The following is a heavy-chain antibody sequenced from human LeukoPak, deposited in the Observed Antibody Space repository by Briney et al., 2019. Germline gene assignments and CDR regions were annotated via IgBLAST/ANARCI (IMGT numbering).Heavy chain of an antibody. D-gene: IGHD3-22*01. Sequence: GASVKVSCKASGYTFTSYGISWVRQAPGQGLEWTGWISAYNGITNYAQKLQGRVTMTTDTSTSTAYMELRSLRSDDTAVYYCARGLFGYYDSSGYYFFDYWGQGTLVTVSS. CDR3: ARGLFGYYDSSGYYFFDY. V-gene: IGHV1-18*01. CDR1: GYTFTSYG. J-gene: IGHJ4*02. CDR2: ISAYNGIT.